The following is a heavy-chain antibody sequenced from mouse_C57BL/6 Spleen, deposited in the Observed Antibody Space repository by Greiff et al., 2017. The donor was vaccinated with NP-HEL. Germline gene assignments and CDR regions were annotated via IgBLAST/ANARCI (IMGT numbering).Heavy chain of an antibody. CDR1: GYTFTSYW. V-gene: IGHV1-59*01. Sequence: QVHVKQPGAELVRPGTSVKLSCKASGYTFTSYWMHWVKQRPGQGLEWIGVIDPSDSYTNYNQKFKGKATLTVDTSSSTAYMQLSSLTSEDSAVYYCAEGGFPYYYGSSYPYAMDYWGQGTSVTVSS. CDR3: AEGGFPYYYGSSYPYAMDY. J-gene: IGHJ4*01. CDR2: IDPSDSYT. D-gene: IGHD1-1*01.